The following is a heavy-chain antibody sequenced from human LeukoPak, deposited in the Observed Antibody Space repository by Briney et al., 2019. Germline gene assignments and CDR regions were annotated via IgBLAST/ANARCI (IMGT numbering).Heavy chain of an antibody. V-gene: IGHV3-11*03. CDR3: ARRGVGPASNGNYYYYGMDA. CDR2: IINSGCYT. D-gene: IGHD2-2*01. J-gene: IGHJ6*02. CDR1: GFTFSDSY. Sequence: GGSLRLSCAASGFTFSDSYMSWIRQAPGKGLEWVSYIINSGCYTNYADSVKGRFTISRDNAKNSLFLQMNSLRAEDTAVYYCARRGVGPASNGNYYYYGMDAWGQGTTVIVSS.